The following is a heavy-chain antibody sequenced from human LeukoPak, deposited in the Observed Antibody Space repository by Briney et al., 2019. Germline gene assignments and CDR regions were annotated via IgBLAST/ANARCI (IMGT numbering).Heavy chain of an antibody. V-gene: IGHV3-11*04. Sequence: TGGSLTLSCAASGCFFGDYYMSWIRLAPGKGLGWVSYISSSGSTIYYADSVKGRFTISIDNSKNTLYLQMNSLRAEDTAMYYCGRDSVGGGKDRFDCWGQGTLVTVSS. CDR3: GRDSVGGGKDRFDC. J-gene: IGHJ4*02. D-gene: IGHD2-15*01. CDR2: ISSSGSTI. CDR1: GCFFGDYY.